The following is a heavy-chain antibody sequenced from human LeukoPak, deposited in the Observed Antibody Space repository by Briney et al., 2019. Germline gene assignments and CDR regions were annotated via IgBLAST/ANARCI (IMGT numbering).Heavy chain of an antibody. V-gene: IGHV3-23*01. Sequence: SLPLSRAACGLTFSSYAMFWVRQAPGKGLEWVSGISCSGGSTYYEDFLKSRFNMTRDNAKNTLYLQMNSVRAEDTAVYYCAKAPSSTGGAFVIWRERTIVSVSS. CDR2: ISCSGGST. D-gene: IGHD2-2*01. CDR1: GLTFSSYA. CDR3: AKAPSSTGGAFVI. J-gene: IGHJ3*02.